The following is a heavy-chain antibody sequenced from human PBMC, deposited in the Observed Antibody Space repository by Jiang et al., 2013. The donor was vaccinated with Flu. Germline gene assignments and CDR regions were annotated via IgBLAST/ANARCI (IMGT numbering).Heavy chain of an antibody. J-gene: IGHJ3*02. CDR1: GGSISSGGYS. Sequence: GPGLVKPSQTLSLTCAVSGGSISSGGYSWSWIRQPPGKGLEWIGYIYHSGSTYYNPSLKSRVTISVDRSKNQFSLKLSSVTAADTAVYYCARVQVLRSAFDIWGQGTMVTVSS. CDR2: IYHSGST. V-gene: IGHV4-30-2*01. D-gene: IGHD4/OR15-4a*01. CDR3: ARVQVLRSAFDI.